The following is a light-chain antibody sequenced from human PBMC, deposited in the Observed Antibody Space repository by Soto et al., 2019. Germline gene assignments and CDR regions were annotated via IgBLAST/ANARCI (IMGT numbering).Light chain of an antibody. CDR1: SSDVGGYNY. Sequence: QSALTQPRSVSGSPGQSVTISCTGTSSDVGGYNYVSWYQQHPDKAPKVMIYDVSKRPSGVPDRFSGSKSGNTASLTISGLQAEDEADYYCSSYAGSDNFVLFGGGTKLTVL. CDR3: SSYAGSDNFVL. J-gene: IGLJ2*01. CDR2: DVS. V-gene: IGLV2-11*01.